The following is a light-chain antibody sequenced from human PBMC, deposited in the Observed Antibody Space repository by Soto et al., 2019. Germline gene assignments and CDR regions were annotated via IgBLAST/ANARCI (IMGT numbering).Light chain of an antibody. V-gene: IGKV1-8*01. CDR1: QGISSY. Sequence: AIRMTQSPSSFSASTGDRVTITCRASQGISSYLAWYQQKPGKAPKLLIYAASTLQSGVPSRFSGSGSGTDFTLTISSLQSEDFATYYCQQYYRYPRTFGQGTKVDIK. CDR2: AAS. CDR3: QQYYRYPRT. J-gene: IGKJ1*01.